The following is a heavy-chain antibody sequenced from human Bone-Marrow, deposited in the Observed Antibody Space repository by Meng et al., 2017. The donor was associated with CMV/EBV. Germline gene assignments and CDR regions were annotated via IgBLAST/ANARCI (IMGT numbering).Heavy chain of an antibody. CDR2: IRYDGSNK. CDR1: GFTFSSYG. D-gene: IGHD3-3*01. CDR3: AKDLRRRYDFWSGYYMQGTRNEDYYYYGMDV. Sequence: GESLKISCAASGFTFSSYGMHWVRQAPGKGLEWVAFIRYDGSNKYYADSVKGRFTISRDNSKNTLYLQMNSLRAEDTAVYYCAKDLRRRYDFWSGYYMQGTRNEDYYYYGMDVWGQGPTVTGSS. J-gene: IGHJ6*01. V-gene: IGHV3-30*02.